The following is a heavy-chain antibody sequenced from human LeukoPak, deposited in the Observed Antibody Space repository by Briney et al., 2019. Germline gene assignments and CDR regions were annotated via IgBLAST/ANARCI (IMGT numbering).Heavy chain of an antibody. CDR2: INWNGGST. CDR1: GFTFDDYG. CDR3: ARDGGFGELLGTYFDY. D-gene: IGHD3-10*01. Sequence: RPGGSLRLSCAASGFTFDDYGMSWVRQAPGKGLEWVSGINWNGGSTGYADSVKGRFTISRDNAKNSLYLQMNSLRAEDTALYYCARDGGFGELLGTYFDYWGQGTLVTVSS. V-gene: IGHV3-20*04. J-gene: IGHJ4*02.